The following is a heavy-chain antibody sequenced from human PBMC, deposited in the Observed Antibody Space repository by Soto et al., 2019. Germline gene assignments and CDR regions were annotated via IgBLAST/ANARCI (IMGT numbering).Heavy chain of an antibody. V-gene: IGHV3-30*03. J-gene: IGHJ6*02. CDR2: LSYDGSNK. Sequence: QVQLVESGGGVVQPGRSLRLSCAASGFTFSTYAMHWVRQAPGKGLEWVAVLSYDGSNKYYADSVKGRFTISRDNSKNTLYLQMNSLRAEDTAVYYCARVVPAAMYYYYGMDVWGQGHKVTVSS. CDR3: ARVVPAAMYYYYGMDV. D-gene: IGHD2-2*01. CDR1: GFTFSTYA.